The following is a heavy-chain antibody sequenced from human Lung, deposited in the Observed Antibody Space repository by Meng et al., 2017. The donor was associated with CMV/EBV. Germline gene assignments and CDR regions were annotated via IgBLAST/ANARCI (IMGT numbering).Heavy chain of an antibody. CDR2: IYYSGST. D-gene: IGHD3-3*01. V-gene: IGHV4-59*01. J-gene: IGHJ5*02. CDR3: AREVKGSYDFWSGYNWFDP. CDR1: GGSISSYY. Sequence: WETLSLTCTVSGGSISSYYWSWIRQPPGKGLEWIGYIYYSGSTNYNPSLKSRVTISVDTSKNQFSLKLSSVTAADTAVYYCAREVKGSYDFWSGYNWFDPWGQGTLVTVSS.